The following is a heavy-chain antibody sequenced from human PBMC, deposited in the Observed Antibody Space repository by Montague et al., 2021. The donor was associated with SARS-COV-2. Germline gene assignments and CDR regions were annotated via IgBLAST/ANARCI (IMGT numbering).Heavy chain of an antibody. CDR2: YYSGST. CDR1: GASINSRY. V-gene: IGHV4-59*08. Sequence: SETLSLTCTVSGASINSRYWSWIRQPPGKGLEWIGYYYSGSTKYNPSLKSRVTISVDTSKNQFSVKVTSVTAADTAVYYCARQGGSIYGWFDPWGQGTLVTVSS. J-gene: IGHJ5*02. D-gene: IGHD1-26*01. CDR3: ARQGGSIYGWFDP.